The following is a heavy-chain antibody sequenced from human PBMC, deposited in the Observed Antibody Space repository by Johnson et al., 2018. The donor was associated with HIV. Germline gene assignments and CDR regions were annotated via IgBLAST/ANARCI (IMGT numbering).Heavy chain of an antibody. Sequence: VQLVESGGGLVKPGGSLRLSCAASGFTFSNAWMSWVRQAPGKGLEWVGRIKSKTDGGTTDYAAPVKGRFTISRDDSKNTLYLQMNSLRAEDTAVYYCARGFLTGTPSDAFDIWGQGTMVTVSS. J-gene: IGHJ3*02. CDR2: IKSKTDGGTT. CDR3: ARGFLTGTPSDAFDI. V-gene: IGHV3-15*01. CDR1: GFTFSNAW. D-gene: IGHD1-1*01.